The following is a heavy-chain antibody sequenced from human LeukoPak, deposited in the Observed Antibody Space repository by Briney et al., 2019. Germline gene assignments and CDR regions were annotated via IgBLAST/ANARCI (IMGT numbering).Heavy chain of an antibody. CDR3: ARGRLGLIWFGEFLWFFDY. D-gene: IGHD3-10*01. J-gene: IGHJ4*02. CDR1: GYTFTSYG. Sequence: ASVKVSCKASGYTFTSYGISWVRQATGQGLEWVGWMNPNSGNTGYAQKFQGRVTMTRNTSISTAYMELSSLRSEDTAVYYCARGRLGLIWFGEFLWFFDYWGQGTLVTVSS. V-gene: IGHV1-8*02. CDR2: MNPNSGNT.